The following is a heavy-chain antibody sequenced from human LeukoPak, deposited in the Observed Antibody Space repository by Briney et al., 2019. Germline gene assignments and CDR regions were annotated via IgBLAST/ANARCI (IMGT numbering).Heavy chain of an antibody. Sequence: GGSLRLSCAVSEFPFSVHEMNWVRQAPGKGLEWVSDIATGGTTIYYTHSEKGRFSISRDYAKSSMFQKMNSRRVDDAVVYYCALLAEASDIDYWGQGALVTVSS. V-gene: IGHV3-48*03. D-gene: IGHD6-25*01. CDR2: IATGGTTI. J-gene: IGHJ4*02. CDR1: EFPFSVHE. CDR3: ALLAEASDIDY.